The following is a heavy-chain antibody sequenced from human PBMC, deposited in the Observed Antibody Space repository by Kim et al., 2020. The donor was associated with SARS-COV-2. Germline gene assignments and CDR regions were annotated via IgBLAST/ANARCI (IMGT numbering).Heavy chain of an antibody. V-gene: IGHV4-4*02. CDR2: IYHSGST. CDR3: ARTYCSSTSCYLLPAWFDP. Sequence: SETLSLTCAVSGGSISSSNWWSWVRQPPGKGLEWIGEIYHSGSTNYNPSLKSRVTISVDKSKNQFSLKLSSVTAADTAVYYCARTYCSSTSCYLLPAWFDPWGQGTLVTVSS. J-gene: IGHJ5*02. CDR1: GGSISSSNW. D-gene: IGHD2-2*01.